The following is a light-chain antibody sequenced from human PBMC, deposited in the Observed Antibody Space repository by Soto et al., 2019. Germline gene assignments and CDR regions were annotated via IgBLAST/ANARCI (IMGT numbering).Light chain of an antibody. CDR2: RNN. Sequence: QSVLTQPPSASGTPGQTVTISCSGSSSNIGSKYVYWYHQFPGTAPKLLIYRNNHRASGVPDRFSGSKSGTSAALAISGLRSDEEAEYHCAAWDASRSGVVFGGGTKLTVL. V-gene: IGLV1-47*01. CDR3: AAWDASRSGVV. CDR1: SSNIGSKY. J-gene: IGLJ3*02.